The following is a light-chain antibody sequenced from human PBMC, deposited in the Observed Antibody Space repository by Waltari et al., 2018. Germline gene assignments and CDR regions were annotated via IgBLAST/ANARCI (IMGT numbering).Light chain of an antibody. CDR2: WAS. Sequence: DIVMTQSPDSLAVSLGERATINCESSQSVLYSSNNKNYLAWYHQKPGQPPKLLIYWASTRDSGVPGRFSGSGSGTDFTLSISSLQAEDVAFYYCQQYYTTPWTFGQGTKVEIK. CDR3: QQYYTTPWT. V-gene: IGKV4-1*01. J-gene: IGKJ1*01. CDR1: QSVLYSSNNKNY.